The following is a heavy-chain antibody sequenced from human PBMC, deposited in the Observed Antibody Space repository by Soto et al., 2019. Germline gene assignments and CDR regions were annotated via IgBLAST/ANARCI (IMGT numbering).Heavy chain of an antibody. D-gene: IGHD2-8*01. V-gene: IGHV1-58*01. CDR3: AAEGCTNAVCYGRGGMDV. Sequence: SVKVSCKASGFTFTSSAVQWVRQARGQRLEWIGWIVVGSGNTNYAQKFQERVTITRDMSTSTAYMELSSLRSEDTAVYYCAAEGCTNAVCYGRGGMDVWGQGTTVTVSS. J-gene: IGHJ6*02. CDR1: GFTFTSSA. CDR2: IVVGSGNT.